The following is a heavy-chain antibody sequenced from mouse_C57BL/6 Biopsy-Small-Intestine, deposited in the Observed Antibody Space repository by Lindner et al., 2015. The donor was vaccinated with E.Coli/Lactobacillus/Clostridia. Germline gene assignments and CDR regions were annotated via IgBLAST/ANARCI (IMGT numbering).Heavy chain of an antibody. Sequence: SVKVSCKASGDTFNNYAISWVRQAPGQGLEWMGWINPNSGATHYAQKFQGRVTMTRDTSVNTAYMELSRLRSDDTAVYYCARDYNGGKIGGQQHYFDYWGQGTLVTVSS. CDR2: INPNSGAT. CDR1: GDTFNNYA. CDR3: ARDYNGGKIGGQQHYFDY. J-gene: IGHJ4*01. V-gene: IGHV1-14*01. D-gene: IGHD1-1*02.